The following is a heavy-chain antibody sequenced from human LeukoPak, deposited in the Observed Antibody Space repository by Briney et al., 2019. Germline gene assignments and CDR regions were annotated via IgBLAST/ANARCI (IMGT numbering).Heavy chain of an antibody. V-gene: IGHV4-61*09. Sequence: SETLSLTCAVSGGSITRGSYYWTWIRQPAGKALEWIGHVFTSGNTNYNPSLKGRVTISIETSKSQFSLNLNSVTAADTAVYYCARGTGSLFYWGHGILVTVSS. CDR3: ARGTGSLFY. J-gene: IGHJ4*01. CDR2: VFTSGNT. D-gene: IGHD3-10*01. CDR1: GGSITRGSYY.